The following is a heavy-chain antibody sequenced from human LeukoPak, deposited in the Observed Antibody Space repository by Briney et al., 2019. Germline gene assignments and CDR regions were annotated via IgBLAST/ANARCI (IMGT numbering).Heavy chain of an antibody. J-gene: IGHJ3*02. CDR2: IKEDGSEK. CDR1: GFTFGNYW. Sequence: GGSLRLSCAGYGFTFGNYWIAWVRQAPGKGLEWVANIKEDGSEKYYLDSVEGRFTISRDNAKSSVYLQMNSLRAEDTAVYYCAGRIFDNWGQGTMVTVSS. CDR3: AGRIFDN. V-gene: IGHV3-7*01.